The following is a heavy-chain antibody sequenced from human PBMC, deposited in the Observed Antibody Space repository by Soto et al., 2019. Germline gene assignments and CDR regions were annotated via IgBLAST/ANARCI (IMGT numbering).Heavy chain of an antibody. D-gene: IGHD1-26*01. J-gene: IGHJ4*02. V-gene: IGHV1-3*01. CDR2: INAGNGNT. CDR1: GYIFTNYA. CDR3: ASVVGATGFDY. Sequence: VASVKVSCKASGYIFTNYAMHWVRQAPGQRLEWMGWINAGNGNTKYSQKFQGRVSITRDTSTTTAYMELSSLRSEDTAVYYCASVVGATGFDYWGQGALVTVSS.